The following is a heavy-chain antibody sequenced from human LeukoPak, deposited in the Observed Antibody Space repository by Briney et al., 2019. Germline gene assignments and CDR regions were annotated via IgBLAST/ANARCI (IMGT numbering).Heavy chain of an antibody. CDR1: GGSVSGYY. Sequence: RSSETLSLTCAVYGGSVSGYYWSWIRQPPGKGLEWIGEISHRGRTHYNPSLKGRVTMSVDTSKNQFALEVDSVTAADTAVYYCARIPPYFLEPFDYWGQGILVTVSS. J-gene: IGHJ4*02. CDR3: ARIPPYFLEPFDY. D-gene: IGHD3-3*01. V-gene: IGHV4-34*01. CDR2: ISHRGRT.